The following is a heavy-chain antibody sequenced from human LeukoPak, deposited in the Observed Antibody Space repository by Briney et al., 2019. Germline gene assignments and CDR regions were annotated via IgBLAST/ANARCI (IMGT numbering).Heavy chain of an antibody. D-gene: IGHD2-21*01. CDR1: GFTFSSYA. V-gene: IGHV3-23*01. CDR2: ISFRGDKT. Sequence: GGSLRLSCAASGFTFSSYAMDWVRQAPGKGLESIASISFRGDKTYYEDSVRGRFTISRDNSKNTLYLQMNSLRAEDTAVYYCTRIMEAFIPNYYYGLDVWGHGTTVTVSS. CDR3: TRIMEAFIPNYYYGLDV. J-gene: IGHJ6*02.